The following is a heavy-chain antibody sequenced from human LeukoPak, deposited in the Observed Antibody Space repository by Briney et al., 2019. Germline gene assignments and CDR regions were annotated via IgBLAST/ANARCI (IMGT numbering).Heavy chain of an antibody. CDR1: GFTFSDYY. Sequence: PGGSLRLSCAASGFTFSDYYMSWIPQAPGKGLGWVSYISSNGSTIYYADSVKGRFPIPRDNAKNSLSLQMNSLRAEDTAVYYCARDHNYYGSGSNFGYWGQGTLVTVSS. CDR3: ARDHNYYGSGSNFGY. CDR2: ISSNGSTI. J-gene: IGHJ4*02. D-gene: IGHD3-10*01. V-gene: IGHV3-11*01.